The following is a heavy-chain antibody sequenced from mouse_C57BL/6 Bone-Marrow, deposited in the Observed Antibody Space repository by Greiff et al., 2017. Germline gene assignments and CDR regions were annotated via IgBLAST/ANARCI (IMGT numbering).Heavy chain of an antibody. J-gene: IGHJ2*01. D-gene: IGHD1-2*01. Sequence: EVKLMESGGGLVQPGGSLSLSCAASGFTFTDYYMSWVRQPPGKALEWLGFIRNKANGYTTEYSASVKGRFTISRDNSKSILYLQMNALRAEDSATYYCARFYGPGVYFDYWGQGTTLTVSS. CDR2: IRNKANGYTT. CDR3: ARFYGPGVYFDY. CDR1: GFTFTDYY. V-gene: IGHV7-3*01.